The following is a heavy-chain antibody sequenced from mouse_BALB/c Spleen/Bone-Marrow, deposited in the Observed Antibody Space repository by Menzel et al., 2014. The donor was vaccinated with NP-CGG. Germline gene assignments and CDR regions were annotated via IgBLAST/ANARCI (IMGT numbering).Heavy chain of an antibody. D-gene: IGHD2-4*01. J-gene: IGHJ3*01. CDR1: GFTFSSYG. CDR3: ARGDDYVSWFAY. V-gene: IGHV5-6-3*01. CDR2: INTNGGDT. Sequence: EVHLVESGGGLVQPGGSLKLSCAASGFTFSSYGMSWVRPTPDKRLEFVATINTNGGDTYYPDSVKGRFTISRDNAKNTLYLQMSSLKSEDTAMYYCARGDDYVSWFAYWGQGTLVTVSA.